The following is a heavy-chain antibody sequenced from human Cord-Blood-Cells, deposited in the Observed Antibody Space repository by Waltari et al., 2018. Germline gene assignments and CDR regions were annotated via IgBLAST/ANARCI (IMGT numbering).Heavy chain of an antibody. Sequence: EVQLVESGGGLVQPGESLRFSCEASGFTFSSYSMHWVGQAPGKGLEWVSYIISSSSTIYYADSVKGRFTISRDNAKNSLYLQMNSLRDEDTAVYYCARETVGESDYWGQGTLVTVSS. CDR1: GFTFSSYS. CDR2: IISSSSTI. V-gene: IGHV3-48*02. D-gene: IGHD1-26*01. CDR3: ARETVGESDY. J-gene: IGHJ4*02.